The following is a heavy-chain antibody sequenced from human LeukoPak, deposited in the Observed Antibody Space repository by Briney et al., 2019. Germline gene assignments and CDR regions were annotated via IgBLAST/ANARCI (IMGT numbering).Heavy chain of an antibody. D-gene: IGHD3-22*01. V-gene: IGHV4-38-2*02. Sequence: SETLSLTCTVSGYSISSGYYWGWIRQPPGKGLGWIGSIYHSGSTYYNPSLKSRVTMSVDTSKNQFSLKLTSVTAADTAVYYCERVKYYDISVYYYWGQGTLVTVSS. CDR1: GYSISSGYY. CDR2: IYHSGST. J-gene: IGHJ4*02. CDR3: ERVKYYDISVYYY.